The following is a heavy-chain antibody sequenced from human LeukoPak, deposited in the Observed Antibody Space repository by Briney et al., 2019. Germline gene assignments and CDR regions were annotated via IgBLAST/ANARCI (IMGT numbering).Heavy chain of an antibody. CDR2: IYYSGST. CDR1: GGSISSGDYY. CDR3: AKSGDYLWDY. J-gene: IGHJ4*02. D-gene: IGHD3-16*01. Sequence: SETLSLTCTVSGGSISSGDYYWSWIRQPPGKGLEWIGCIYYSGSTYYNPSLKSRVTISVDKSNNQFSLNLNSVTAADTAVYYCAKSGDYLWDYWGQGTLVTVSS. V-gene: IGHV4-30-4*01.